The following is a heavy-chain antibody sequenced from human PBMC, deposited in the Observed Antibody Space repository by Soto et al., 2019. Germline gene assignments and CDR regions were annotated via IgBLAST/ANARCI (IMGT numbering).Heavy chain of an antibody. V-gene: IGHV4-31*03. D-gene: IGHD6-6*01. Sequence: SETLSLTCSVSGGSISSGDYYWTWIRQHPGKGLEWIGYIYYSGNTHYSPSLQSRLSISVDTSKNQFPLKLYSVTAADTAMYYCARGSFSSSSSWFDPWGQGTLVTV. CDR1: GGSISSGDYY. CDR3: ARGSFSSSSSWFDP. J-gene: IGHJ5*02. CDR2: IYYSGNT.